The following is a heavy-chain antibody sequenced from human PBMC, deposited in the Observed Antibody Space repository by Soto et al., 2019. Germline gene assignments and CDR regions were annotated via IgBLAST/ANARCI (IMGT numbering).Heavy chain of an antibody. D-gene: IGHD2-15*01. CDR1: GFTFNSYW. J-gene: IGHJ6*03. CDR2: IKQDGSDK. CDR3: ARYCSGGSCYPVYYYFYIDV. V-gene: IGHV3-7*01. Sequence: GGSLRLSCAASGFTFNSYWMSWVRQVPGKGLEWVATIKQDGSDKYYVDSVKGRFTISRDNAKNSLYLQMNSLRAEDTAVYYCARYCSGGSCYPVYYYFYIDVWGKGTTVTVSS.